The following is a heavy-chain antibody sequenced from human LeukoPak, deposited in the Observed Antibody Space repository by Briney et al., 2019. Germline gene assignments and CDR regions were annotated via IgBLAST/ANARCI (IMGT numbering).Heavy chain of an antibody. CDR3: ARVPPDYNDLHDALDL. J-gene: IGHJ3*01. V-gene: IGHV4-38-2*02. D-gene: IGHD4-17*01. CDR1: GYSISSDYY. CDR2: IYHSGNS. Sequence: SETLSLTCTVSGYSISSDYYWGWIRQPPGKGLEWIGSIYHSGNSYYNPSLKSRATISVDTSKNHFSLKLRSVTAADTAVYYCARVPPDYNDLHDALDLWGQGTVVTVSS.